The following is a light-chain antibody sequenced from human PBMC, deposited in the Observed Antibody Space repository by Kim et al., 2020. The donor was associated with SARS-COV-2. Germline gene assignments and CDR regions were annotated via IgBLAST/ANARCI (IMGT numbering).Light chain of an antibody. CDR3: GTWDSSLSPWV. V-gene: IGLV1-51*01. CDR1: SSNIGNNY. Sequence: QSVLTQPPSVSAAPGQKVTFSCSGSSSNIGNNYVSWYQQLPGTAPKLLIYDNNKRPSGIPDRFSGSKSGTSATLGITGLQTGDEADYYCGTWDSSLSPWVFGGGTQLTVL. J-gene: IGLJ3*02. CDR2: DNN.